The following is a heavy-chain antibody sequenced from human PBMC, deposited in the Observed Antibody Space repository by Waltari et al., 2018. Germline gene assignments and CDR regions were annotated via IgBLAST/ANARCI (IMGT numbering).Heavy chain of an antibody. V-gene: IGHV4-38-2*01. CDR3: ARGLPAYYYDSSGYTDHDAFDI. CDR1: GYSISSGYY. Sequence: QVQLQESGPGLVKPSETLSLTCAVSGYSISSGYYLGWIRQPPGKGLEWIGSIYHSGSTYYNPSLKSRVTISVDTSKNQFSLKLSSVTAADTAVYYCARGLPAYYYDSSGYTDHDAFDIWGQGTMVTVSS. J-gene: IGHJ3*02. CDR2: IYHSGST. D-gene: IGHD3-22*01.